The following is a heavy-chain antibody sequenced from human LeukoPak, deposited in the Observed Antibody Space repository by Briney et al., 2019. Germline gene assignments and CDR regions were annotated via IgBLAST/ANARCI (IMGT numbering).Heavy chain of an antibody. Sequence: SETLSLTCTVSGGSISGDNYYWSWLRQPAGKGLEWLGRISTSGSTSYNPSLKSRVTISVDMSKNQFSLKVSSVTAADTAVYYCARSDYGDYPNWFDPWGQGTLVTVSS. D-gene: IGHD4-17*01. J-gene: IGHJ5*02. CDR1: GGSISGDNYY. CDR2: ISTSGST. CDR3: ARSDYGDYPNWFDP. V-gene: IGHV4-61*02.